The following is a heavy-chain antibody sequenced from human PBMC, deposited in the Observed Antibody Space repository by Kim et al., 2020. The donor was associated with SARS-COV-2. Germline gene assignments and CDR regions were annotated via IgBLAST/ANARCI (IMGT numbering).Heavy chain of an antibody. J-gene: IGHJ4*02. CDR3: ARATYIQYCSSTSCYRAGQFDY. Sequence: SETLSLTCTVSGGSISSGGYYWSWIRQHPGKGLEWIGYIYYSGSTYYNPSLKSRVTISVDTSKNQFSLKLSSVTAADTAVYYCARATYIQYCSSTSCYRAGQFDYWGQGTLVTVSS. D-gene: IGHD2-2*02. V-gene: IGHV4-31*03. CDR1: GGSISSGGYY. CDR2: IYYSGST.